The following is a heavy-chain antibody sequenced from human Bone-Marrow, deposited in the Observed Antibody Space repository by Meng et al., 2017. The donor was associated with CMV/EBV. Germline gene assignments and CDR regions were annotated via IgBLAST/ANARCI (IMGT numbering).Heavy chain of an antibody. V-gene: IGHV3-23*01. CDR3: LYGGNSGGFDY. CDR2: INSDGRT. J-gene: IGHJ4*02. CDR1: GFPFSNYA. D-gene: IGHD4-23*01. Sequence: GESLKISCAASGFPFSNYAMSWVRQAPGKGLEWVSAINSDGRTEYADSVKGRFTISRVDSKNTLYLQMNSLRAEDTAVYYCLYGGNSGGFDYWGQGTLVTVSS.